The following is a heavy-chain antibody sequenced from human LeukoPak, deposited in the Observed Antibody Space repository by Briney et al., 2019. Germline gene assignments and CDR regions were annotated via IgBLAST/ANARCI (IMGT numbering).Heavy chain of an antibody. CDR1: RFTFSDYY. J-gene: IGHJ4*02. V-gene: IGHV3-11*01. CDR3: ARGLVAGTPPDLDY. Sequence: GGSLRLSCAASRFTFSDYYMNWIRQAPGKGLEWVSCISSSGSTIYYADSVKGRFTISRDNAKNSLYLQMNSLRAEDTALYYCARGLVAGTPPDLDYWGQGTLVTVSS. D-gene: IGHD6-19*01. CDR2: ISSSGSTI.